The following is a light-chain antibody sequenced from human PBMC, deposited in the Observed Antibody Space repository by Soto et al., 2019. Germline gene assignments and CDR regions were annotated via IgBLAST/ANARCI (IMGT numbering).Light chain of an antibody. J-gene: IGLJ1*01. CDR1: SSDVGGCNY. V-gene: IGLV2-14*01. CDR3: TSNTSSDPRV. Sequence: QSVLTQPASVSGSPGQSITISCTGTSSDVGGCNYVSWYQQHPGKAPKFLIYDVSNRPSGVSNPFSGSKSGNTASLTIFGLQAEDDNDYYSTSNTSSDPRVFGTGTKVTVL. CDR2: DVS.